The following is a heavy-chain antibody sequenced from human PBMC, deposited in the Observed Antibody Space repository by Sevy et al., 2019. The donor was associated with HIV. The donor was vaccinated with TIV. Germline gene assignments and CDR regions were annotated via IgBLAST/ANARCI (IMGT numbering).Heavy chain of an antibody. V-gene: IGHV3-30*18. CDR1: GITFSTSG. Sequence: GGSLRLSCVVSGITFSTSGMHWVRQAPGKGLVWVAVISYHGRDKFYADSVKGRSTISRDNSKNILYLQMISLRAEDTAVYYCAKDFTGYNGMDVWGQGTMVTVSS. D-gene: IGHD3-9*01. CDR3: AKDFTGYNGMDV. CDR2: ISYHGRDK. J-gene: IGHJ6*02.